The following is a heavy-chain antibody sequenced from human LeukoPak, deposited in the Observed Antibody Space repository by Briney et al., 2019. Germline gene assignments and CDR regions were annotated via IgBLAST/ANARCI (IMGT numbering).Heavy chain of an antibody. CDR1: GYTFTSYG. V-gene: IGHV1-18*01. CDR3: ARDRATMVRGVIQTPPGTWGDY. D-gene: IGHD3-10*01. CDR2: ISAYNGNT. Sequence: ASVKVSCKASGYTFTSYGISWVRQAPGQGPEWMGWISAYNGNTNYAQKLQGRVTMTTDTSTSTAYMGLRSLRSDDTAVYYCARDRATMVRGVIQTPPGTWGDYWGQGTLVTVSS. J-gene: IGHJ4*02.